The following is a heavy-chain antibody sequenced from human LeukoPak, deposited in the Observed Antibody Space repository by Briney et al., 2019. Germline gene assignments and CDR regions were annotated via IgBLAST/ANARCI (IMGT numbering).Heavy chain of an antibody. CDR3: AKNVMYSSSAVDY. J-gene: IGHJ4*02. CDR2: ISLGGVNT. D-gene: IGHD6-6*01. CDR1: GFTFSSYA. Sequence: GGSLRLSCAASGFTFSSYAMSWVRQAPGKGLEWVSAISLGGVNTYYADSVKGRFTVSRVNSKNTLYLQMNSLRVEDTAVYYCAKNVMYSSSAVDYWGQGTLVTASS. V-gene: IGHV3-23*01.